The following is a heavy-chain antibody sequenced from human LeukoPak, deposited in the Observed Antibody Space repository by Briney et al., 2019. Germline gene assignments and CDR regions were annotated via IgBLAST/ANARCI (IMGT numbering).Heavy chain of an antibody. CDR2: IRSSNSYI. CDR1: GFTFSSYS. Sequence: PGGPLTLSCAASGFTFSSYSMNWVRQAPGKGLEGFPSIRSSNSYIYYPDSVKGRFTISRDNAKNSLYLQMNSLRAEDTAVYYCARDSDDFWSAHLEGGQYYFDYWGQGTLVTVPS. V-gene: IGHV3-21*01. D-gene: IGHD3-3*01. CDR3: ARDSDDFWSAHLEGGQYYFDY. J-gene: IGHJ4*02.